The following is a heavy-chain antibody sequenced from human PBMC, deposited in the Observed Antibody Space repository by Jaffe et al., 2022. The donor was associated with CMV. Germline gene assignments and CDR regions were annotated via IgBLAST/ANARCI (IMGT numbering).Heavy chain of an antibody. Sequence: EVQLVESGGGLVQPGGSLRLSCAASGFTFSSYEMNWVRQAPGKGLEWVSYISSSGSTIYYADSVKGRFTISRDNAKNSLYLQMNSLRAEDTAVYYCARDLSDYVWGSYFDYWGQGTLVTVSS. D-gene: IGHD3-16*01. CDR2: ISSSGSTI. V-gene: IGHV3-48*03. J-gene: IGHJ4*02. CDR1: GFTFSSYE. CDR3: ARDLSDYVWGSYFDY.